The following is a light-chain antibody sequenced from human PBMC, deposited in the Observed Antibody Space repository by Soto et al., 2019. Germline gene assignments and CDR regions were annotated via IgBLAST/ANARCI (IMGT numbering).Light chain of an antibody. CDR3: QRYGSSPT. CDR1: QSVSSSY. Sequence: EYVLTQSPGTLSLSPGERATLSCRASQSVSSSYLAWYQQKPGQAPRLLIYGASSRATGIPDRFSGSGSGTDFTLTISILEHEDFAVYCCQRYGSSPTFGQGTKVEIK. V-gene: IGKV3-20*01. J-gene: IGKJ1*01. CDR2: GAS.